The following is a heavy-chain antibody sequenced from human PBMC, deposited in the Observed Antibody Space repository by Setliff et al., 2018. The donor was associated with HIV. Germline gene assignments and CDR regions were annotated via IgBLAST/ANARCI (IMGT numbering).Heavy chain of an antibody. J-gene: IGHJ4*02. CDR1: KYTFTDYY. CDR2: VDPEDGET. D-gene: IGHD4-17*01. CDR3: ATVYGDSALFDY. V-gene: IGHV1-69-2*01. Sequence: ASVKVSCKASKYTFTDYYMHWVQQAPGKGLEWMGRVDPEDGETIYAEKFQVRVTITADTSTDTAYMELSTLRSEDTAVYYCATVYGDSALFDYWGQGTLVTVSS.